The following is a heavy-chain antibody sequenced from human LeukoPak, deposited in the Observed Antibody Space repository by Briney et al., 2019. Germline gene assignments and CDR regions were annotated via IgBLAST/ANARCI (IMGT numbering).Heavy chain of an antibody. V-gene: IGHV4-4*07. CDR3: ARDRLFGSGSYYNLYYFDY. Sequence: RSSETLSLTCTVSGGSISSYYWSWIRQPAGKGLEWIGRIYTSGSTNYNPSLKSRVTMSVDTSKNQFSLKLSSVTAADTAVYYCARDRLFGSGSYYNLYYFDYWGQGTLVTVSS. CDR2: IYTSGST. J-gene: IGHJ4*02. D-gene: IGHD3-10*01. CDR1: GGSISSYY.